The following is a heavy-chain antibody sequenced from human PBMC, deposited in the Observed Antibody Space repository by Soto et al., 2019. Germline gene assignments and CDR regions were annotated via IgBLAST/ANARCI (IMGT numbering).Heavy chain of an antibody. D-gene: IGHD3-10*01. Sequence: PSETLSLTCTVSGGSISSGGYYWSWIRQHPGKGLEWIGYIYYSGSTYYNPSLKSRVTISVDTSKNQFSLKLSSVTAADTAVYYCAREIPGMNGSGSYSPDYFDYWGQGTLVTVSS. CDR3: AREIPGMNGSGSYSPDYFDY. V-gene: IGHV4-31*03. CDR1: GGSISSGGYY. CDR2: IYYSGST. J-gene: IGHJ4*02.